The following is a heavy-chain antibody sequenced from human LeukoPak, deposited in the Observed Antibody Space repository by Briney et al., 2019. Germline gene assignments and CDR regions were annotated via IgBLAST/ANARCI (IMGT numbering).Heavy chain of an antibody. CDR1: GFTFSSYE. V-gene: IGHV3-48*03. CDR3: ARDIGAYGNDAFDI. D-gene: IGHD4-17*01. CDR2: ISSSGSTI. J-gene: IGHJ3*02. Sequence: PGGSLRLSCAASGFTFSSYEMNWVRQAPGKGLEWVSYISSSGSTIYYADSVKGRFTISRDNAENSLYLQMNSLRAEDTAVYYCARDIGAYGNDAFDIWGQGTMVTVSS.